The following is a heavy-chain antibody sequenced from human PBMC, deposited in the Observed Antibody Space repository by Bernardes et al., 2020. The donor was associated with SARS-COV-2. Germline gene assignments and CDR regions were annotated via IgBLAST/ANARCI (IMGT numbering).Heavy chain of an antibody. D-gene: IGHD6-13*01. V-gene: IGHV4-4*07. CDR1: GGSISSYY. CDR3: ARECRPVYSSSWYQCDYYYYGMDV. CDR2: IYTSGST. J-gene: IGHJ6*02. Sequence: SETLSLTCTVSGGSISSYYWSWIRQPAGKGLEWIGRIYTSGSTNYNPSLKSRVTMSVDTSKNSLYLQMNSLRAEDTAVYYCARECRPVYSSSWYQCDYYYYGMDVWGQGTTVTVSS.